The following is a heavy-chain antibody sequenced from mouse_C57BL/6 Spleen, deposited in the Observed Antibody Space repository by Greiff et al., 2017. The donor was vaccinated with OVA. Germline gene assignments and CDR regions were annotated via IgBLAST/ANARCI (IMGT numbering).Heavy chain of an antibody. V-gene: IGHV10-1*01. J-gene: IGHJ2*01. Sequence: DVHLVESGGGLVQPKGSLKLSCAASGFSFNTYAMNWVRQAPGKGLEWVARIRSKSNNYATYYADSVKDRFTISRDDSESMLYLQMNNLKTEDTAMYYCVREELGGYFDYWGQGTTLTVSS. CDR1: GFSFNTYA. D-gene: IGHD4-1*01. CDR2: IRSKSNNYAT. CDR3: VREELGGYFDY.